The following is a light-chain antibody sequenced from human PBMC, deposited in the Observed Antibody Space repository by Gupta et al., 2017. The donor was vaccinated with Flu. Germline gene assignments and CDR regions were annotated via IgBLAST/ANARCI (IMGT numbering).Light chain of an antibody. V-gene: IGKV1-39*01. CDR2: AAS. J-gene: IGKJ4*01. CDR3: QQSYSTPFT. CDR1: QSISSY. Sequence: SVGDRVTITCRASQSISSYLNWYQQKPGKAPKLLIYAASSLQSGVPSRFSGSGSGTDFTLTISSLQPEDFATYYCQQSYSTPFTFGGGTKVEIK.